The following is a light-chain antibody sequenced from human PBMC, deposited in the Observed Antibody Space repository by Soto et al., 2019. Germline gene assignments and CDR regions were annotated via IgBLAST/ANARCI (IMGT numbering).Light chain of an antibody. Sequence: QSALTQPPSVSGSPGQSVTISCTGSSSDVGRFNRVSWYQQTPGTAPKFLIYEVNKRPSGVPDRFSGSKSGNTASLTISGLQAEDEAEYYCCSYTTTSIVVFGAGTKLTVL. CDR1: SSDVGRFNR. V-gene: IGLV2-18*02. CDR3: CSYTTTSIVV. CDR2: EVN. J-gene: IGLJ2*01.